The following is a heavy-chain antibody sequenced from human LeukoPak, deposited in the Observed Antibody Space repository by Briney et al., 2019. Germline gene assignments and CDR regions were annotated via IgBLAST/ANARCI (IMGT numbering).Heavy chain of an antibody. CDR1: GYSFTSYW. J-gene: IGHJ3*02. V-gene: IGHV5-51*01. D-gene: IGHD1-26*01. Sequence: GESLKISCKGSGYSFTSYWIGWVRQMPGKGLEWMGIIYPGDSDTRYSPSFQGQVTISADKSISTAYLQRSSLKASDTAMYYCARLIGELSDAFDIWGQGTMVTVSS. CDR2: IYPGDSDT. CDR3: ARLIGELSDAFDI.